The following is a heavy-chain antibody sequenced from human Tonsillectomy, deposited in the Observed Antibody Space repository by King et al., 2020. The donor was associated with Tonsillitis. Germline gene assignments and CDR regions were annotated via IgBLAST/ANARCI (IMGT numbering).Heavy chain of an antibody. V-gene: IGHV3-53*01. D-gene: IGHD6-6*01. Sequence: VQLVESGGGFIQPGGSLRLSCAASGFTVSSNYMGWVRQAPGKGLGLGSLIYICVNTYYADPVTGRLHISRDTSKKTLYLQMNRLSAEDTAVYYCARVAATYSSSSLVYYYNYMDVWGKGTTVTVSS. J-gene: IGHJ6*03. CDR1: GFTVSSNY. CDR3: ARVAATYSSSSLVYYYNYMDV. CDR2: IYICVNT.